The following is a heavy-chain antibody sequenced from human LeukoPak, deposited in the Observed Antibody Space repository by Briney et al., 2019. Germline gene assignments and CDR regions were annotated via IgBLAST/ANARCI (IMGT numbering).Heavy chain of an antibody. CDR1: GFTISGHA. D-gene: IGHD2-15*01. J-gene: IGHJ4*02. V-gene: IGHV3-23*01. CDR3: APYCSGATCYPFDY. CDR2: ISISGGTT. Sequence: GGSLRLSCVASGFTISGHAMSWVRQAPGKGLEWVSSISISGGTTYYANSVKGRFTISRDNSKNTLYLQMNSLRADDTAVYYCAPYCSGATCYPFDYWSQGTLVTVSS.